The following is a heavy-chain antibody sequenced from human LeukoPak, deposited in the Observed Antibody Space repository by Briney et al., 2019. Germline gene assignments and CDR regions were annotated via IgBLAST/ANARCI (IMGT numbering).Heavy chain of an antibody. CDR1: GGFINTSSYY. CDR3: ARVGLKGLFDH. D-gene: IGHD2-15*01. V-gene: IGHV4-39*07. J-gene: IGHJ5*02. CDR2: IYYTGTT. Sequence: PSETLSLTCTVSGGFINTSSYYWGWIRQPPGKGLAWIGSIYYTGTTYYNPSLRSRVTISVDASKNCISLNMRSVTAADTAVYYCARVGLKGLFDHWGQGSLVTVSS.